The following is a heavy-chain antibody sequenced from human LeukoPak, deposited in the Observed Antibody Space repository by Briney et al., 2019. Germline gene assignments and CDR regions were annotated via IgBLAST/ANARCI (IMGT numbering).Heavy chain of an antibody. Sequence: SETLSLTCAVSGVSIINTDYYWAWIRQPPGKGLEWIVTVYYGGNPYYNPSLKSRLTMSVDTSMNHFSLRLNSVTAADTAVYYCTRRSRDGYLEYFDYWGQGALVTVSS. V-gene: IGHV4-39*02. CDR2: VYYGGNP. CDR1: GVSIINTDYY. D-gene: IGHD5-24*01. CDR3: TRRSRDGYLEYFDY. J-gene: IGHJ4*02.